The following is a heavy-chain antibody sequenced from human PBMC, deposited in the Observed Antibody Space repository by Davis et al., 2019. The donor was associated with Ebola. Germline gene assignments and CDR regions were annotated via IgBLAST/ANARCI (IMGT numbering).Heavy chain of an antibody. CDR2: ISSGSSTI. CDR1: GFTFNIFD. CDR3: ARDPDTAMASDAFDI. Sequence: GESLKISCAASGFTFNIFDMHWVRQAPGKGLEWVSYISSGSSTIYYADSVKGRFTISRDNAKNSLYLQMNSLRDEDTAVYYCARDPDTAMASDAFDIWGQGTMVTVSS. J-gene: IGHJ3*02. D-gene: IGHD5-18*01. V-gene: IGHV3-48*02.